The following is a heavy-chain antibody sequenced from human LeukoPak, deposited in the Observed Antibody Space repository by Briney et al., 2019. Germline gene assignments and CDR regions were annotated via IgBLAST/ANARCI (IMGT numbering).Heavy chain of an antibody. CDR3: ARQQVGHYFDY. Sequence: SQTLSLTCTVSGGSISSGGYYWSWIRQPPGKGLEWIGYIYHSGSTYYNPSLKSRVTISVDTSKNQFSLKLSSVTAADTAVYHCARQQVGHYFDYWGQGTLATVSS. CDR2: IYHSGST. V-gene: IGHV4-30-2*03. CDR1: GGSISSGGYY. J-gene: IGHJ4*02.